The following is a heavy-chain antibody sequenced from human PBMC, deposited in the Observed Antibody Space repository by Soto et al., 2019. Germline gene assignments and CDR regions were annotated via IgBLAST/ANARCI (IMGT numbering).Heavy chain of an antibody. CDR1: GYTFTSCA. Sequence: ASVKVSCKASGYTFTSCAMHWVRQAPGQRLEWMGWINAGNGNTKYSQKFQGRVTITRDTSASTAYMELSSLRSEDTAVYYCARAFAGTTRRDDFDIWGQGTMVTVSS. V-gene: IGHV1-3*01. CDR2: INAGNGNT. D-gene: IGHD1-1*01. CDR3: ARAFAGTTRRDDFDI. J-gene: IGHJ3*02.